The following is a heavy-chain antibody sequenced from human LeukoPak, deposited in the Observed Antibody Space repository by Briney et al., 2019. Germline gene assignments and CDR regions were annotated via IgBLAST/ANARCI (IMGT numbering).Heavy chain of an antibody. V-gene: IGHV3-23*01. Sequence: PGGSLRLSCAASGFTFSSYAMSWVRQAPGKGLEWVSAISGSGGSTYYADSVKGRFTISRDNSKNTLYLQMNSLRAEDTAVYYCAKGILYSGSYYESDYWGQGTLDTVSS. CDR2: ISGSGGST. J-gene: IGHJ4*02. CDR3: AKGILYSGSYYESDY. D-gene: IGHD1-26*01. CDR1: GFTFSSYA.